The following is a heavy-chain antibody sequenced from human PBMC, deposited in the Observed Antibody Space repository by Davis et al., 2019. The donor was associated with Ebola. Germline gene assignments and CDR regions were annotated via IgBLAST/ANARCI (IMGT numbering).Heavy chain of an antibody. CDR2: IKHDGNEK. CDR1: GFSFSRYW. V-gene: IGHV3-7*03. D-gene: IGHD1-26*01. Sequence: GESLKISCAASGFSFSRYWMSWVRQTPGKGLEWVASIKHDGNEKYYVDSMKGRFTISRDNGKNSLYLQMNSLRAEDTAVYYCARDREGGSYDWFDPWGQGTLVTVSS. CDR3: ARDREGGSYDWFDP. J-gene: IGHJ5*02.